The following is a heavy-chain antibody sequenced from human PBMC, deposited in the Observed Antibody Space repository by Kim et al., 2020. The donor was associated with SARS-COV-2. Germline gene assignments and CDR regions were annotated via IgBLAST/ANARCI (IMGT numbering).Heavy chain of an antibody. CDR2: INHSGST. CDR3: ARGPTELTGEYYFDY. Sequence: SETLSLTCAVYGGSFSGYYWSWIRQPPGKGLEWIGEINHSGSTNYNPSLKSRVTISVDTSKNQFSLKLSSVTAADTAVYYCARGPTELTGEYYFDYWGQGTLVTVSS. V-gene: IGHV4-34*01. D-gene: IGHD7-27*01. J-gene: IGHJ4*02. CDR1: GGSFSGYY.